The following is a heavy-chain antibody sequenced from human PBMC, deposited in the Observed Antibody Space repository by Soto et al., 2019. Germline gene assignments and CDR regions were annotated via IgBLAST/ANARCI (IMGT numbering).Heavy chain of an antibody. V-gene: IGHV4-34*01. CDR1: GGSFSGYY. CDR2: INHSGST. D-gene: IGHD6-6*01. CDR3: AAGQLGTDPHYYYGMDV. Sequence: SETLSLTCAVYGGSFSGYYWSWIRQPPGKGLEWIGEINHSGSTNYNPSLKSRVTISVDTSKNQFSLKLSSVTAADTAVYYCAAGQLGTDPHYYYGMDVWGQGTTVTVS. J-gene: IGHJ6*02.